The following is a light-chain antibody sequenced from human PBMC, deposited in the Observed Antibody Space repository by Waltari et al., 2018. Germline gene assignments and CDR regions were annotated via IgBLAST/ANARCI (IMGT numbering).Light chain of an antibody. V-gene: IGKV1-5*03. Sequence: DIQLTQSPSTLSAAVGDRVIITCRASQSISTWLAWYQQKPRKAPKLLIYQASTLVSGVPSRFSGSGSGTEFTLTISSFQPDDFATYYCQQYNSYSRTFGQGTKVEI. CDR2: QAS. CDR1: QSISTW. CDR3: QQYNSYSRT. J-gene: IGKJ1*01.